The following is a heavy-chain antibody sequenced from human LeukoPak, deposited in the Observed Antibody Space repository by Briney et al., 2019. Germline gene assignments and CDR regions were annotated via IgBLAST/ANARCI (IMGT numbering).Heavy chain of an antibody. J-gene: IGHJ5*02. CDR2: INPNSGGT. V-gene: IGHV1-2*02. Sequence: ASVKVSCKASGYIFTSYYMHWVRQAPGQGLEWMGWINPNSGGTNYAQKFQGRVTMTRDTSISTAYMELSRLRSDDTAVYYCARDPNNWGLSSNWFDPWGQGTLVTVSS. CDR3: ARDPNNWGLSSNWFDP. CDR1: GYIFTSYY. D-gene: IGHD7-27*01.